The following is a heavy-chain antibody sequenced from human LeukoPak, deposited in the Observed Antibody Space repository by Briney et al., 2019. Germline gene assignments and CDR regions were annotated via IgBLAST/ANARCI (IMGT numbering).Heavy chain of an antibody. J-gene: IGHJ4*02. D-gene: IGHD2-21*02. CDR1: GYTFTSYD. V-gene: IGHV1-8*01. CDR3: ARDHGGDPYFDY. Sequence: ASVKVSCKASGYTFTSYDINWVRQATGQGLEWMGWMNPNSGNTGYAQKFQGRVTITADKSTSTAYMELSSLRSEDTAVHYCARDHGGDPYFDYWGQGTLVTVSS. CDR2: MNPNSGNT.